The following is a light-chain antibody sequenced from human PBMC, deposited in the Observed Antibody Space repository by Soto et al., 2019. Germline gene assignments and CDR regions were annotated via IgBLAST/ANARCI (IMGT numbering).Light chain of an antibody. V-gene: IGKV3-15*01. Sequence: ERVMTQSPATLSVSPGERATLSCRASQSVGSNLAWYQQKPGQAPRLLIYDASTRATGFPARFSGSGSGTEFTLTISSLQSEDFAVYYCQQYNIWPLTFGGGTQVEIK. CDR1: QSVGSN. J-gene: IGKJ4*01. CDR3: QQYNIWPLT. CDR2: DAS.